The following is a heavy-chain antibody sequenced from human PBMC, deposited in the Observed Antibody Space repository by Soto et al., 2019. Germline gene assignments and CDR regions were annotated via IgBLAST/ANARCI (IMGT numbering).Heavy chain of an antibody. CDR1: GCSISNYY. J-gene: IGHJ4*02. CDR3: ARRYGYSFDY. V-gene: IGHV4-59*08. D-gene: IGHD1-1*01. Sequence: SETLSLTCTVSGCSISNYYWSWIRQPPGKGLEWIGYIYYSGSTNYNPSLKSRVTISVDTSKNQFSLKLSSVTAADTAVYYCARRYGYSFDYWGQGTLVTVSS. CDR2: IYYSGST.